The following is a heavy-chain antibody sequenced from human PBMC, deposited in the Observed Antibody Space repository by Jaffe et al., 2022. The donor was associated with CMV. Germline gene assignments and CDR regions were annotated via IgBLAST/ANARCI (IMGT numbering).Heavy chain of an antibody. CDR1: GFSLSTSGMC. D-gene: IGHD3-16*01. Sequence: QVTLRESGPALVKPTQTLTLTCTFSGFSLSTSGMCVSWIRQPPGKALEWLARIDWDDDKYYSTSLKTRLTISKDTSKNQVVLTMTNMDPVDTATYYCARIGGKGHPFDPWGQGTLVTVSS. J-gene: IGHJ5*02. V-gene: IGHV2-70*15. CDR2: IDWDDDK. CDR3: ARIGGKGHPFDP.